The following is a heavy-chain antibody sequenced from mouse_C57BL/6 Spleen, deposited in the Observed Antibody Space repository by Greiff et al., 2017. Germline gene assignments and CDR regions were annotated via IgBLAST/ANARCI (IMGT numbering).Heavy chain of an antibody. CDR1: GFTFSSYA. J-gene: IGHJ3*01. CDR3: TRDEDSSGYVAY. Sequence: EVQVVESGEGLVKPGGSLKLSCAASGFTFSSYAMSWVRQTPEKRLEWVAYISSGGDYIYYADTVKGRFTISRDNARNTLSLQMSSLKSEDTAMYYCTRDEDSSGYVAYWGQGTLVTVSA. D-gene: IGHD3-2*02. CDR2: ISSGGDYI. V-gene: IGHV5-9-1*02.